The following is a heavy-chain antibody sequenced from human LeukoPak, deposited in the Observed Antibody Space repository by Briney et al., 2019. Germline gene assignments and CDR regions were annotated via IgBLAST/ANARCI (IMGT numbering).Heavy chain of an antibody. D-gene: IGHD6-19*01. CDR1: GDSLSGFY. V-gene: IGHV4-34*01. J-gene: IGHJ6*03. CDR2: ISYSGTP. CDR3: VRGNVKHYHSVADEYYYYMDV. Sequence: SETLSLTCDVHGDSLSGFYWTWVRQAPGKGLEWIGEISYSGTPRYHPSLNSRLTITLDTSQKKISLTLSPVTAADTAVYFCVRGNVKHYHSVADEYYYYMDVWGKGTAVIVSS.